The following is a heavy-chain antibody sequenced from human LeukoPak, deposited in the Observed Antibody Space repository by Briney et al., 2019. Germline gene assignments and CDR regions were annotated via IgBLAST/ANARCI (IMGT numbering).Heavy chain of an antibody. D-gene: IGHD6-6*01. Sequence: ASVTVSCKASGYTFTSYDINWVRQATGQGPEWMGWMNPSSGNTGCAPKFQGRVTMTRNTSISTAYLELSSLISDDTAVYYCAARGARSSSLRPLDFWGQGTLVTVSS. J-gene: IGHJ4*02. CDR3: AARGARSSSLRPLDF. CDR2: MNPSSGNT. V-gene: IGHV1-8*01. CDR1: GYTFTSYD.